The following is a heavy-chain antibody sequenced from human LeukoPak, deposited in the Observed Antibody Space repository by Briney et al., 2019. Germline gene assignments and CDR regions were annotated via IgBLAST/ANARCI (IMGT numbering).Heavy chain of an antibody. CDR1: GFTFSSYS. D-gene: IGHD2-2*01. Sequence: GGSLSLSWAASGFTFSSYSMSWVRQAPGKGLEWVSAISGSGGSTYYADSVKGRFTISRDNSKNTLYLQMNSLTAEDTAVYYCAKVPAAYNWFEVWGQGTMVTVSS. CDR2: ISGSGGST. CDR3: AKVPAAYNWFEV. V-gene: IGHV3-23*01. J-gene: IGHJ5*01.